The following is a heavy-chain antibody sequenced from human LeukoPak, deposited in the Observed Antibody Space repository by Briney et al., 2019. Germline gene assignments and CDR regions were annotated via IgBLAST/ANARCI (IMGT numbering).Heavy chain of an antibody. CDR2: IYYSGST. V-gene: IGHV4-59*08. Sequence: SEILSLTCTVSGGSISSYYWSWIRQPPGKGLEWIGYIYYSGSTNYNPSLKSRVTISVDTSKNQFSLKLSSVTAADTAVYYCARRLSKDLYYYYGMDVWGQGTMVTVSS. CDR1: GGSISSYY. CDR3: ARRLSKDLYYYYGMDV. D-gene: IGHD6-13*01. J-gene: IGHJ6*02.